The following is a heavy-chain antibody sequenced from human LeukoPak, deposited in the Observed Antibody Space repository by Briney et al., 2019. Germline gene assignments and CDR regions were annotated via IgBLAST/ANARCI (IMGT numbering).Heavy chain of an antibody. D-gene: IGHD2-2*01. J-gene: IGHJ5*02. V-gene: IGHV3-48*01. CDR3: ARALKVVPAAISLMVRGNWFDP. Sequence: GGSLRLSCAASGFTFSSYSMTWVRQAPGKGLEWVSYISSSSSTTYYADSVKGRFTISRDNAKNSLYLQMNSLRAEDTAVYYCARALKVVPAAISLMVRGNWFDPWGQGTLVTVSS. CDR1: GFTFSSYS. CDR2: ISSSSSTT.